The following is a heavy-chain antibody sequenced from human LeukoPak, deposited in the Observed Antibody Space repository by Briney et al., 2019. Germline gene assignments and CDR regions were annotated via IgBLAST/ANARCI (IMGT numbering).Heavy chain of an antibody. D-gene: IGHD3-22*01. CDR3: VTYYFDSSGPKKNY. CDR2: VNHSGST. J-gene: IGHJ4*02. Sequence: SETLSLTCAVYGGSFSGYYWSWIRQPPGKGLEWIGEVNHSGSTNYNPSLKSRVTISVDTSKKQFSLKLSSVTAADTAVYYCVTYYFDSSGPKKNYWGQGTLVTVSS. CDR1: GGSFSGYY. V-gene: IGHV4-34*01.